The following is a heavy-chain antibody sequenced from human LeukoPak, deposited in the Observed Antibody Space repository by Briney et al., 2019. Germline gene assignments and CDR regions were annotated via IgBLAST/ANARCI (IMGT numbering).Heavy chain of an antibody. CDR1: GGSISSGGFY. CDR3: ATTYYYDSSGYDY. D-gene: IGHD3-22*01. J-gene: IGHJ4*02. Sequence: SETLSLTCTVSGGSISSGGFYWSWIRQHPGKGLEWIGFIYYSGSTYYNPSLKSRVTISVDTSKNQFSLKLSSLTAADTAVYYCATTYYYDSSGYDYWGQGTLVTVSS. CDR2: IYYSGST. V-gene: IGHV4-31*03.